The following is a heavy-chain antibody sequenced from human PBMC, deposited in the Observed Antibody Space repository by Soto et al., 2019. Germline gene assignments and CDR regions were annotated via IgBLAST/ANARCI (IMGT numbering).Heavy chain of an antibody. Sequence: GGSLRLSCTPSGFTFRNYGLLWVRQAPGKGLEWVALISYDGDHKYYPDSARGRFTVSRDNFNNMLFLQMDSLTPEDTAVYYCAKKIMGCAAHSDARDVWGKGKTVIVSS. V-gene: IGHV3-30*18. CDR2: ISYDGDHK. CDR3: AKKIMGCAAHSDARDV. D-gene: IGHD2-8*01. CDR1: GFTFRNYG. J-gene: IGHJ6*04.